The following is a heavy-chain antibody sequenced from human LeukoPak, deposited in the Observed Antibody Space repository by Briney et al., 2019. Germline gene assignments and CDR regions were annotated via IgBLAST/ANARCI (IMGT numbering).Heavy chain of an antibody. CDR1: GYTPTELS. V-gene: IGHV1-24*01. Sequence: ASVKVSCKVSGYTPTELSMHWVRQAPGKGLEWMGGFDPEDGETIYAQKFQGRVTMTEDTSTDTACMELSSLRSEDTAVYYCATAVTMVRGVIITNPSDYYGMDVWGQGTTVTVSS. D-gene: IGHD3-10*01. CDR2: FDPEDGET. J-gene: IGHJ6*02. CDR3: ATAVTMVRGVIITNPSDYYGMDV.